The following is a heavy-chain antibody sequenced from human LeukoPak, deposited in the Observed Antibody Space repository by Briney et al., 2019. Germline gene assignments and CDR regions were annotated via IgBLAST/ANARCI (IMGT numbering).Heavy chain of an antibody. CDR3: ATSPGLGYSSSLTGVDY. Sequence: PGRSLRLSCAASGFTFSSYEMNWVRQAPGKGLEWVSYISSSGYIYYADSVKGRFTISRDNAKNSLYLQMSSLRAEDTAVYYCATSPGLGYSSSLTGVDYWGQGTLVTVSS. V-gene: IGHV3-21*05. CDR2: ISSSGYI. CDR1: GFTFSSYE. J-gene: IGHJ4*02. D-gene: IGHD6-6*01.